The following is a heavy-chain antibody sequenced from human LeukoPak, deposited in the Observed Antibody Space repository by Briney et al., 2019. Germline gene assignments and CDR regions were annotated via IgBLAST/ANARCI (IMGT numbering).Heavy chain of an antibody. V-gene: IGHV4-30-4*01. CDR2: IYYSGST. CDR3: ARTPPSPYGDSSYFQH. D-gene: IGHD4-17*01. J-gene: IGHJ1*01. Sequence: SETLSLTCTVSGGSISSGDYYWSWIRQPPGKGLEWIGYIYYSGSTHYNPSLKSRVTISVDTSKNQFSLKLSSVTAADTAVYYCARTPPSPYGDSSYFQHWGQGTLVTVSS. CDR1: GGSISSGDYY.